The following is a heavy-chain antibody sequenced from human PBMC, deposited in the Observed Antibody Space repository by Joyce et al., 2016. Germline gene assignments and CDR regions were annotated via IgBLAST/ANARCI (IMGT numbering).Heavy chain of an antibody. J-gene: IGHJ4*02. D-gene: IGHD2-2*01. Sequence: EVQLVESGGGLVQTGGSLRLSCAASGFTFSSYWMHWVRQTPGKGLVWVSHMNGDGRDPRSADSVKGRFTISRDNAKNTLNLQMNSLRAEDAAVYYCVRGTSNWAGVDYWGQGTQVTVSS. CDR2: MNGDGRDP. CDR1: GFTFSSYW. CDR3: VRGTSNWAGVDY. V-gene: IGHV3-74*01.